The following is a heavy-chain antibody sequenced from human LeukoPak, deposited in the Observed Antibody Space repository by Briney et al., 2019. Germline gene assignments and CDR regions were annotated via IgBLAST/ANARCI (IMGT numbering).Heavy chain of an antibody. V-gene: IGHV1-18*01. CDR3: ATDHDSGGRSQDY. D-gene: IGHD1-26*01. CDR1: GYTFTSYG. Sequence: GASVKVSCKASGYTFTSYGISWVRQAPGQGPEWVGWISAYNDNTNYAQKLKGRVTMTTDTSTSTASLELRSLRSDDTAVYYGATDHDSGGRSQDYWGQGTLVTASS. J-gene: IGHJ4*02. CDR2: ISAYNDNT.